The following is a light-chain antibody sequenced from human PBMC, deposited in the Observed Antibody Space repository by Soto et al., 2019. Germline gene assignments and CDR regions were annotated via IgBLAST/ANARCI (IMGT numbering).Light chain of an antibody. CDR3: QQYNSYST. V-gene: IGKV1-5*03. Sequence: DIQMTQSPSTLSASVGYRVTITCRASQSVSDLLAWYQRKPGKVPKLLIYKASNLESGVPSRFSGSGSGTEFTLTISSLQPDDFATYYCQQYNSYSTFNGGTKVDIK. CDR2: KAS. CDR1: QSVSDL. J-gene: IGKJ4*01.